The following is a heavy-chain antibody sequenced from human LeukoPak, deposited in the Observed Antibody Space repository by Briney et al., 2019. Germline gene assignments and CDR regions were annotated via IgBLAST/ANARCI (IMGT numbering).Heavy chain of an antibody. D-gene: IGHD4-17*01. CDR2: ISSSSTYT. CDR1: GFTFSTYT. V-gene: IGHV3-21*01. CDR3: ARDEGTTECYFDY. Sequence: GGSLRLSCAASGFTFSTYTMNWVRQAPGKGLEWVSSISSSSTYTYYADSVKGRFTISRDNAKNSLYLHLNSLRPEDTAVYYCARDEGTTECYFDYWGQGTPVTVSS. J-gene: IGHJ4*02.